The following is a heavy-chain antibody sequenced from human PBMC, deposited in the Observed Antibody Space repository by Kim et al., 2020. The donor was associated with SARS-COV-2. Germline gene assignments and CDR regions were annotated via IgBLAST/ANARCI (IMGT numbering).Heavy chain of an antibody. J-gene: IGHJ3*02. CDR2: IKSKTDGGTT. Sequence: GGSLRLSCAASGFTFSNAWMSWVRQAPGKGLEWVGRIKSKTDGGTTDYAAPVKGRFTISRDDSKNTLYLQMNSLKTEDTAVYYCTTEIVGAGLAFDIWGQGTMVTVSS. D-gene: IGHD1-26*01. V-gene: IGHV3-15*01. CDR3: TTEIVGAGLAFDI. CDR1: GFTFSNAW.